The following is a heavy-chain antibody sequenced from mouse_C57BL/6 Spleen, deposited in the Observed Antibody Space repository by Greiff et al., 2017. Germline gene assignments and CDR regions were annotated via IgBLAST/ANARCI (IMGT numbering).Heavy chain of an antibody. CDR3: ARDGGSWFAY. V-gene: IGHV3-6*01. Sequence: ESGPGLVTPSQSLSLTCSVTGYSITSGYYWNWIRQFPGNKLEWMGYISYDGSNNYNPSLKNRISITRDTSKNQLFLKWNSVTTEDTATYYGARDGGSWFAYWGQGTLVTVSA. CDR1: GYSITSGYY. J-gene: IGHJ3*01. CDR2: ISYDGSN.